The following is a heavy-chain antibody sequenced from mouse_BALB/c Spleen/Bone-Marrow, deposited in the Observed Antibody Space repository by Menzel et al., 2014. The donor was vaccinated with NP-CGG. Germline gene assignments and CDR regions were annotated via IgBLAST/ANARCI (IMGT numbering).Heavy chain of an antibody. CDR3: NEGYGNYGY. D-gene: IGHD2-10*02. J-gene: IGHJ2*01. V-gene: IGHV14-4*02. CDR1: GFNIKDYY. CDR2: IDPENGDT. Sequence: QLQESGAELVRSGASVKLSCTASGFNIKDYYMHWVKQRPEQGLEWIGWIDPENGDTEYAPKFQGKATMTADTSSNTAYLQLSSLTSEDTAVYYCNEGYGNYGYWGQGTTLTVSS.